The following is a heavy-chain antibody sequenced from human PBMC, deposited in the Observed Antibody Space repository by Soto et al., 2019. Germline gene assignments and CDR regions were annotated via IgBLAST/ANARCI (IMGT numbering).Heavy chain of an antibody. CDR2: INAGNGNT. J-gene: IGHJ4*02. Sequence: ASVKVSCKASGYTFTSYAMYWVRQAPGQRLEWMGWINAGNGNTKYSQKFQGRVTITRDTSASTAYMELSSLRSEDTAVYYCAREEADLCYFDYWGQGTLVTVSS. CDR1: GYTFTSYA. V-gene: IGHV1-3*01. CDR3: AREEADLCYFDY.